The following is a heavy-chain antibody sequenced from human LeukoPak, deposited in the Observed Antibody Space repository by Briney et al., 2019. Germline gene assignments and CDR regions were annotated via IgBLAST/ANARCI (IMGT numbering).Heavy chain of an antibody. D-gene: IGHD5-12*01. V-gene: IGHV3-30*18. Sequence: GGSLRLSCAASGFTFSSYGMPWVRQAPGKGLEWVAVISYDGSNKYYADSVKGRFTISRDNSKNTLYLQMNSLRAEDTAVYYCAKDRATMAKKTLFYYYYYGMDVWGQGTTVTVSS. CDR3: AKDRATMAKKTLFYYYYYGMDV. J-gene: IGHJ6*02. CDR1: GFTFSSYG. CDR2: ISYDGSNK.